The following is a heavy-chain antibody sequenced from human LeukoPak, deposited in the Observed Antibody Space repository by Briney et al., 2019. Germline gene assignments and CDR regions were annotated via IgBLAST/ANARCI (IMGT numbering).Heavy chain of an antibody. CDR3: AKIYYYDSSGYWPDAFDI. D-gene: IGHD3-22*01. Sequence: PGGSLRLSCTASGFTFGDYAMSWVRQAPGKGLEWVSAISGSGGSTYYADSVKGRFTISRDNSKNTLYLQMNSLRAEDTAVYYCAKIYYYDSSGYWPDAFDIWGQGTMVTVSS. CDR1: GFTFGDYA. J-gene: IGHJ3*02. V-gene: IGHV3-23*01. CDR2: ISGSGGST.